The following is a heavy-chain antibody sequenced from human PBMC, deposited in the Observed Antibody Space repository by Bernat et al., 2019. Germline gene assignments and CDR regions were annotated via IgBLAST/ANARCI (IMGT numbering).Heavy chain of an antibody. D-gene: IGHD6-19*01. J-gene: IGHJ6*02. CDR2: ISAYNGNT. CDR3: ARDAAVAGISSNYGIDV. Sequence: QVQLVQSGAEVKKPGASVKVSCKASGYTFTSYGISWVRQAPGQGFEWMGWISAYNGNTNYAQKLQGRVTMTTDTSTSTAYMELRSLRSDDTAVYYCARDAAVAGISSNYGIDVWGQGTTVTVSS. CDR1: GYTFTSYG. V-gene: IGHV1-18*01.